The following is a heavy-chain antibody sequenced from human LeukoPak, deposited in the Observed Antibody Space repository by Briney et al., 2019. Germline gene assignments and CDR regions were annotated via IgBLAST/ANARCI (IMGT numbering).Heavy chain of an antibody. CDR2: INPNSGGT. CDR3: ARDKDRMILGHDSGGYSIDY. D-gene: IGHD3-22*01. Sequence: ASVKVSCKASGYTFTSYDINWVRQAPGQGLEWMGWINPNSGGTNYAQKFQGRVTMTRDTSISTAYMELSRLRSDDTAVYYCARDKDRMILGHDSGGYSIDYWGQGTLVTVSS. CDR1: GYTFTSYD. J-gene: IGHJ4*02. V-gene: IGHV1-2*02.